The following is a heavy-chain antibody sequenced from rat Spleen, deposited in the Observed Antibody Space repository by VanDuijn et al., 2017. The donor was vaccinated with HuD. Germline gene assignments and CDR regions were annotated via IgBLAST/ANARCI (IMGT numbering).Heavy chain of an antibody. J-gene: IGHJ2*01. V-gene: IGHV5-31*01. D-gene: IGHD1-9*01. CDR3: ARRHYGYTDYFDS. Sequence: EVQLVESGGGLVQPGGSLKLSCVASGFTFKNYWMNWIRQAPGKGLEWVASISNSGGSIYYPDSVKGRFTISRDNAQNTLYLQMNSLRSEDTATYYCARRHYGYTDYFDSWGQGVMVTVSS. CDR2: ISNSGGSI. CDR1: GFTFKNYW.